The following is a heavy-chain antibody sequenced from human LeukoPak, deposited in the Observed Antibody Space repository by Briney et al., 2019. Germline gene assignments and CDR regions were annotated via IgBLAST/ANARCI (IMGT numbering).Heavy chain of an antibody. Sequence: SVKVSCKASGDTLNNYSISWGRQAPGQGLEWMGGIIPIFSTANYAQKFQGRVTITADESTNTAYMELSSLTSDDTAVYYCARGYSRWSIPTSSYYYRMDLWGQGTTVAVSS. CDR3: ARGYSRWSIPTSSYYYRMDL. D-gene: IGHD6-13*01. CDR2: IIPIFSTA. CDR1: GDTLNNYS. V-gene: IGHV1-69*13. J-gene: IGHJ6*02.